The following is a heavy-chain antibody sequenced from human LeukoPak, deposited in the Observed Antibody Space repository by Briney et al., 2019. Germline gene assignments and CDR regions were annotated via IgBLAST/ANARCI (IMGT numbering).Heavy chain of an antibody. J-gene: IGHJ4*02. D-gene: IGHD3-22*01. CDR2: IYPGDSDT. CDR3: ARHIRDSSGLSIDY. Sequence: GESLKISCKASGYTFNSYWIGWVRHMPGKGLEWMGIIYPGDSDTRYSPSFQGQVTISADKSISTAYLQWSSLKASDTAMYYCARHIRDSSGLSIDYWGQGTLVTVSS. CDR1: GYTFNSYW. V-gene: IGHV5-51*01.